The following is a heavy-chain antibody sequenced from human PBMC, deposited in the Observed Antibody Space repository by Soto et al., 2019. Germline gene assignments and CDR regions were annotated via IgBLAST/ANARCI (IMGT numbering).Heavy chain of an antibody. D-gene: IGHD2-2*01. J-gene: IGHJ5*02. CDR2: IYYSGST. CDR1: GGSISSSSYY. CDR3: ASHIVVVRSVWFDP. Sequence: KPSETLSLTCTVSGGSISSSSYYWGWIRQPPGKGLEWIGSIYYSGSTYYNPSLKSRVTISVDTSKNQFSLKLSSVTAADTAVYYCASHIVVVRSVWFDPWGQGTLVTVSS. V-gene: IGHV4-39*01.